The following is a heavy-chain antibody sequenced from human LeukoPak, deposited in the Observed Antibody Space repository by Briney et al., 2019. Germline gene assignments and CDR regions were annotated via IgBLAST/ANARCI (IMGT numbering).Heavy chain of an antibody. CDR3: VRYTSKGQPPMIRVAFPDH. CDR1: GYHLSSGYY. D-gene: IGHD3-22*01. Sequence: KPSETLSLTCAVSGYHLSSGYYWGWLRQPLGKGLQWIGSGFHIGMTYYNPPLKSRVTISLDTSRNEVSLKLNSMTAADTAVYFCVRYTSKGQPPMIRVAFPDHWGRGTLVTVSS. V-gene: IGHV4-38-2*01. J-gene: IGHJ4*01. CDR2: GFHIGMT.